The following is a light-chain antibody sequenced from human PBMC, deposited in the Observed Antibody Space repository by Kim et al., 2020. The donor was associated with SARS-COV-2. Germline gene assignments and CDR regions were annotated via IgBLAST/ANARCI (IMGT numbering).Light chain of an antibody. CDR2: KAS. V-gene: IGKV1-5*03. J-gene: IGKJ1*01. CDR3: QQYNSYRT. Sequence: DIQMTQSPSTLSASVGDRVTITCRASQSISNWLAWYQQKPGKAPKLLIYKASSLESGVPLRFSGSGSGTEFTLTISSLQPDDFATYHCQQYNSYRTFGQRTKVDIK. CDR1: QSISNW.